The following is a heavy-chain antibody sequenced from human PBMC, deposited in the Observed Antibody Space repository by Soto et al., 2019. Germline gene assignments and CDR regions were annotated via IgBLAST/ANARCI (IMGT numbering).Heavy chain of an antibody. J-gene: IGHJ4*02. D-gene: IGHD1-1*01. CDR2: TYYRSKWYN. Sequence: SQTLSLTCAISGDSVSSNSAAWNWIRQSPSRDLEWLGRTYYRSKWYNDYAGSVKSRITINPDTSKNQFSLQLNSVTPEDTAVYYCARSRVGTTGTTVLDYWGQGTLVTVSS. V-gene: IGHV6-1*01. CDR1: GDSVSSNSAA. CDR3: ARSRVGTTGTTVLDY.